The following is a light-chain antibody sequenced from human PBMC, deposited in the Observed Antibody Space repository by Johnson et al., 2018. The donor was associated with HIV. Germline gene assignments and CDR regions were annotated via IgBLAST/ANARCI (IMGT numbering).Light chain of an antibody. CDR2: DNN. Sequence: HSVLTQPPSVSAAPGQKLTISCSGSSSNIGNNYVSWYQQLPGTAPKLLIYDNNKRPSGIPDRFSGSKSGTSATLGITGLQTGDEADYYCGTWDSSLSVYVFGTGTKVSVL. V-gene: IGLV1-51*01. J-gene: IGLJ1*01. CDR1: SSNIGNNY. CDR3: GTWDSSLSVYV.